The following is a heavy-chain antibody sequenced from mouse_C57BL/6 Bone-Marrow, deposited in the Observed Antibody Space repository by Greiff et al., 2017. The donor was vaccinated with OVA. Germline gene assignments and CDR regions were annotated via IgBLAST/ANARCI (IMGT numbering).Heavy chain of an antibody. J-gene: IGHJ3*01. Sequence: QVQLKQSGPELVKPGASVKISCKASGYSFTSYYIHWVKQRPGQGLEWIGWIYPGSGNTKYNEKFKGKATLTADTSSSTAYMQLSSLTSEDSAVYYCARHGSSSAWFAYWGQGTLVTVSA. CDR3: ARHGSSSAWFAY. D-gene: IGHD1-1*01. CDR1: GYSFTSYY. CDR2: IYPGSGNT. V-gene: IGHV1-66*01.